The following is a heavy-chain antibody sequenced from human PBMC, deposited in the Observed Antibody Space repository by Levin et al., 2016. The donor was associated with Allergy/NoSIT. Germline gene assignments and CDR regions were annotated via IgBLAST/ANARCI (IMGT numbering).Heavy chain of an antibody. J-gene: IGHJ4*02. Sequence: WVRQAPGQGLEWMGGIIPIFGTANYAQKFQGRVTITADESTSTAYMELSSLRSEDTAVYYCAREGGSGSSDYWGQGTLVTRLL. D-gene: IGHD3-10*01. CDR2: IIPIFGTA. CDR3: AREGGSGSSDY. V-gene: IGHV1-69*01.